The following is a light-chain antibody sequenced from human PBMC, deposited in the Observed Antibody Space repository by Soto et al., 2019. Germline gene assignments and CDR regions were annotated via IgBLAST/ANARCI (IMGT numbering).Light chain of an antibody. CDR3: SSYTSSSTVV. V-gene: IGLV2-14*01. Sequence: QSALTKPASVSGSPGQSITISCTGTSSDVGGYNYVSWYQQHPGKAPKLMIYEVSNRPSGVSNRFSGSKSGNTASLTISGLQAEDEADYYCSSYTSSSTVVVGGGTKVTVL. CDR1: SSDVGGYNY. CDR2: EVS. J-gene: IGLJ2*01.